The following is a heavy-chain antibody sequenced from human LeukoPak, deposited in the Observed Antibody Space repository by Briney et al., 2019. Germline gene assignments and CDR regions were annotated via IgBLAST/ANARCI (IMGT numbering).Heavy chain of an antibody. D-gene: IGHD3-10*01. V-gene: IGHV1-69*06. CDR3: ARLMVYYFDY. CDR2: IIPIFGTA. CDR1: GGTFSSYG. Sequence: SVKVCCKASGGTFSSYGISWVGQAPGQGLEWMGGIIPIFGTANYAQKFQGRVTITADKSTSTAYMEPSSLRSEDTAVYYCARLMVYYFDYWGQGTLVTASS. J-gene: IGHJ4*02.